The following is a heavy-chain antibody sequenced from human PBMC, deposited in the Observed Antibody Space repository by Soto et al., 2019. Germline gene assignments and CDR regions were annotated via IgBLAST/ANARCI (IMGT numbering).Heavy chain of an antibody. CDR2: ISPNSGNI. Sequence: QVHLVQSGAEVKKPGASVNVSCKTSGYTFTRNGISWVRQAPGQGLEWMGWISPNSGNIKYAQKLQGRVIMTTDTRARTAYMGLRSLRSDDTAVPYCPTERDSKSWASGDVWGPGTKVNVSS. V-gene: IGHV1-18*01. CDR1: GYTFTRNG. D-gene: IGHD3-22*01. J-gene: IGHJ6*01. CDR3: PTERDSKSWASGDV.